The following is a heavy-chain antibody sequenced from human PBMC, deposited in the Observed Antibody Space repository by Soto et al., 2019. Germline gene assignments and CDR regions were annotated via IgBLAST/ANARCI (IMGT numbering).Heavy chain of an antibody. J-gene: IGHJ5*02. D-gene: IGHD6-13*01. CDR1: GFTFSSYA. CDR2: ISGSGGST. Sequence: GGSLRLSCAASGFTFSSYAMSWVRQAPGKGLEWVSAISGSGGSTYYADSVKGRFTISRDNSKNTLYLQMNSLRAEDTAVYYCAKDSHQEEGSSRNWFDPWGQGTLVTVSS. V-gene: IGHV3-23*01. CDR3: AKDSHQEEGSSRNWFDP.